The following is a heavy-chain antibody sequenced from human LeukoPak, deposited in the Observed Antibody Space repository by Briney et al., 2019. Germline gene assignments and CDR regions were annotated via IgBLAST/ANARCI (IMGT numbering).Heavy chain of an antibody. D-gene: IGHD3-22*01. CDR1: GFTFSSYS. CDR3: ARDLRYDSSGYYYSYFDY. CDR2: ISSSGSYI. V-gene: IGHV3-21*01. J-gene: IGHJ4*02. Sequence: PGGSLRLSCAASGFTFSSYSMNWVRQAPGKGLEWVSSISSSGSYIYYADSVKGRFTISRDNAKNSLYLQMNSLRAEDTAVYYCARDLRYDSSGYYYSYFDYWGQGTLVTVSS.